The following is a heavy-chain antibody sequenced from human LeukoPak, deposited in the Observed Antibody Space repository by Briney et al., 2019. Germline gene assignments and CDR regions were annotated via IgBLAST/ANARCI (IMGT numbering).Heavy chain of an antibody. J-gene: IGHJ2*01. V-gene: IGHV3-23*01. CDR1: GFTFSSYA. D-gene: IGHD5-18*01. CDR2: ITGSGGST. Sequence: PGGSLRLSCAPSGFTFSSYAMRWVRQAPGKGLEWVSSITGSGGSTYYADSVKGRFTISRDNSKNTLYVQMNSLRAEDTAVYYCAKDGYSYGLYWYFDLWGRGTLVTVSS. CDR3: AKDGYSYGLYWYFDL.